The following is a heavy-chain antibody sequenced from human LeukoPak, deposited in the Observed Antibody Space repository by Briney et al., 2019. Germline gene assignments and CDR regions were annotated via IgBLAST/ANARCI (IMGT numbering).Heavy chain of an antibody. CDR3: ARLPMAARRILAFDY. D-gene: IGHD6-6*01. CDR2: MNQYSCNT. V-gene: IGHV1-8*03. CDR1: GYTFTSYV. J-gene: IGHJ4*02. Sequence: ASVKVSCKASGYTFTSYVINWVRRATGQGLEWLGWMNQYSCNTGFAPKFQGRVTITRNTSISTAYMELSSLRSEDTAVYYCARLPMAARRILAFDYWGQGTLVTVSS.